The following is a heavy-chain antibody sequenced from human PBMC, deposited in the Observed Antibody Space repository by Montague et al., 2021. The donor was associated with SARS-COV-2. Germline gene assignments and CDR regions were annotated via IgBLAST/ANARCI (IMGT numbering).Heavy chain of an antibody. Sequence: SLSLSFAASGFTFGDYAMHWVRQAPGKGLEWVSGITWNSGTISYADSVKGRFTISRDNGKNSLYLQMNSLRIDDTALYYCAKDIATAAQYYIDYWGQGSLVTVSS. V-gene: IGHV3-9*01. J-gene: IGHJ4*02. CDR2: ITWNSGTI. CDR3: AKDIATAAQYYIDY. CDR1: GFTFGDYA. D-gene: IGHD6-13*01.